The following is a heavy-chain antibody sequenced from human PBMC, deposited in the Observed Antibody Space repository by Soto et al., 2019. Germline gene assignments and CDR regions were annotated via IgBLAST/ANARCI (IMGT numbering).Heavy chain of an antibody. CDR1: GGSFSSSSYY. CDR3: ARHVPGIAVAGTERYYYYYYMDV. V-gene: IGHV4-39*01. J-gene: IGHJ6*03. Sequence: SETLSLTCTVSGGSFSSSSYYWGWIRQPPGKGLEWIGSIYYSGSTYYNPSLKSRVTISVDTSKNQFSLKLSSVTAADTAVYYCARHVPGIAVAGTERYYYYYYMDVWGKGTTVTVSS. CDR2: IYYSGST. D-gene: IGHD6-19*01.